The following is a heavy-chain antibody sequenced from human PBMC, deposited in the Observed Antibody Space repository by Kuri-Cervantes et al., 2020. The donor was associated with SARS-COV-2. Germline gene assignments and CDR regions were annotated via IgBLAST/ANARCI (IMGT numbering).Heavy chain of an antibody. Sequence: SETLSLTCTVSGGSISSFHWSWIRQPPGKGLEWIGYIYYSGSTNYNPSLKSRVTISVDTSKTQFSLKLSSVTAADTAVYYCARTYYDILTGYPYNWFDPWGQGTLVTVSS. V-gene: IGHV4-59*01. CDR1: GGSISSFH. D-gene: IGHD3-9*01. CDR3: ARTYYDILTGYPYNWFDP. J-gene: IGHJ5*02. CDR2: IYYSGST.